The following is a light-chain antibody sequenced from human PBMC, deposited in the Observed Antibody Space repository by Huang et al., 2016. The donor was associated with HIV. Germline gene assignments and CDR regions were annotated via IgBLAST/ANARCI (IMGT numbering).Light chain of an antibody. Sequence: DIQLTKSPSSLSASVGDRVTIACRASQGVNDHLALYQQHPGKAPNLLLYAASRLESGVPTRFSGSGSGTDYTLTISILQPEDYATYYCQQYYSNVWTFGQGTKVEVK. J-gene: IGKJ1*01. CDR2: AAS. CDR3: QQYYSNVWT. V-gene: IGKV1-NL1*01. CDR1: QGVNDH.